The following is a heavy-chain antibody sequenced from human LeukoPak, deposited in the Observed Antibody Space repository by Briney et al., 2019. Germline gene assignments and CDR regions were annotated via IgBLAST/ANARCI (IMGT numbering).Heavy chain of an antibody. Sequence: GGSLRLSCVTSGFTFTSVSMSWVRQAPGKGLEWVAFIGHVAGDIFYGDSVKGRFNISRDDANGSVYLQMNSLTVDDTAVYFCARDPYTGSMFDYWGHGTLVTVSS. CDR3: ARDPYTGSMFDY. CDR1: GFTFTSVS. V-gene: IGHV3-21*01. J-gene: IGHJ4*01. D-gene: IGHD1-1*01. CDR2: IGHVAGDI.